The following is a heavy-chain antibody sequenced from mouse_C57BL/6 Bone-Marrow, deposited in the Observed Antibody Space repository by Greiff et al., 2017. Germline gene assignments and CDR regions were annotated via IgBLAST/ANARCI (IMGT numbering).Heavy chain of an antibody. J-gene: IGHJ2*01. CDR3: TTPATYYFDY. CDR2: IDPENGDT. V-gene: IGHV14-4*01. Sequence: VQLKQSGAELVRPGASVKLSCTASGFNIKDDYMHWVKQRPEQGLEWIGWIDPENGDTEYASKFQGKATITADTSNNTAYLQLSSLTSEDTAVYYCTTPATYYFDYWGQGTTLTVSS. CDR1: GFNIKDDY. D-gene: IGHD6-1*01.